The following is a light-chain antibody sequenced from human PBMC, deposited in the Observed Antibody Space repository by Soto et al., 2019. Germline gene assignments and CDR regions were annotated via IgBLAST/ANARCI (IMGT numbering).Light chain of an antibody. CDR1: SGDIGSYNR. CDR2: EVT. V-gene: IGLV2-14*01. Sequence: SVLTQPASVSGSPGQSITISCTGTSGDIGSYNRVPWYQQHPGKAPKLIIYEVTDRPSGVSNRFSGSKSGNTASLTISGLQAEDEAEYYCSSYTNINTRACVFGTGTKV. J-gene: IGLJ1*01. CDR3: SSYTNINTRACV.